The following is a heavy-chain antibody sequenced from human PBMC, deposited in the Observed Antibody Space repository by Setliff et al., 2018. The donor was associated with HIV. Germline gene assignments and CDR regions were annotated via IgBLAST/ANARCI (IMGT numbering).Heavy chain of an antibody. J-gene: IGHJ4*02. Sequence: GASVKVSCKASGYTFTSYDINWVRQAPGQGLEWMGWINPNSGDTNYAQKFQGRVTMTTDTSISTAYMELSRLRSDDTAVYYCATLDYWGQGTLVTVSS. CDR2: INPNSGDT. CDR3: ATLDY. V-gene: IGHV1-2*02. CDR1: GYTFTSYD.